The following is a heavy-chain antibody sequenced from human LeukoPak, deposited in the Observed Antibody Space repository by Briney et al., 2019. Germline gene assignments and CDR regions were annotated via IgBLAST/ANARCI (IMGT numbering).Heavy chain of an antibody. Sequence: SETLSLTCTVSGGSISSYYWSWIRQPPGKGLEWIGYIYYSGSTNYNPSLKSRVTISVDTSKNQFSLKLSSVAAADTAVYYCARGRGYSVYALGYWGQGTLVTVSS. CDR1: GGSISSYY. CDR2: IYYSGST. J-gene: IGHJ4*02. D-gene: IGHD5/OR15-5a*01. CDR3: ARGRGYSVYALGY. V-gene: IGHV4-59*01.